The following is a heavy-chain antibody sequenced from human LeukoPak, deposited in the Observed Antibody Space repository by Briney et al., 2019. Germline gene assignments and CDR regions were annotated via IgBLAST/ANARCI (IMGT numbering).Heavy chain of an antibody. Sequence: SETLSLTCAVYGGSFSGYYWSWIRQPPGKGLEWIGEINHSGSTNYNPSLKSRVTISVDTSKNQFSLKLTSVTAADTAVYYCVSAKFLVRGVSWFDPWGQGTLVTVSS. CDR2: INHSGST. J-gene: IGHJ5*02. CDR3: VSAKFLVRGVSWFDP. V-gene: IGHV4-34*01. D-gene: IGHD3-10*01. CDR1: GGSFSGYY.